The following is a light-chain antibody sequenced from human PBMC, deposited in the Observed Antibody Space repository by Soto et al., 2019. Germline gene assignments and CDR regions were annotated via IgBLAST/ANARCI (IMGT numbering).Light chain of an antibody. V-gene: IGKV2-30*02. CDR2: KVS. CDR3: MQGTHLPIT. CDR1: QSLVHSDGIAY. Sequence: DVVMTQSPLSPPVTLGQPASISCRSNQSLVHSDGIAYFSWFQQRPGRSPRRLIYKVSNRDSGVPARFSGSGSGTDFALKISRVEAEDVGVYYCMQGTHLPITFGQGTRLEIK. J-gene: IGKJ5*01.